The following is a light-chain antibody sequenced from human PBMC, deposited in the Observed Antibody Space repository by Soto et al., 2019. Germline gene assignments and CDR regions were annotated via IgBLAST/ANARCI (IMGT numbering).Light chain of an antibody. CDR2: DVN. J-gene: IGLJ1*01. Sequence: SGLTHPRSLSGAPGQAVTSSCTGTSSDVGGFTSVSWYQQHPGKAPKLMIYDVNKRPSGVPERFSGSKSGSTASLTISGLQAEDEADYYCCSYAGSYSYAFASGPKVTVL. CDR3: CSYAGSYSYA. V-gene: IGLV2-11*01. CDR1: SSDVGGFTS.